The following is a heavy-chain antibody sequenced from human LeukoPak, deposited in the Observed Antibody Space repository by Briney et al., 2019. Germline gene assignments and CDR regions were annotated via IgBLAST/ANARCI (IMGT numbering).Heavy chain of an antibody. V-gene: IGHV3-11*04. CDR1: GFTFNYYY. J-gene: IGHJ4*02. CDR2: ISGSGSTI. CDR3: ARALNVRYNWNGGGY. D-gene: IGHD1-20*01. Sequence: PGGSLRLSCAASGFTFNYYYMSWIRQAPGKGLEWVSYISGSGSTIYYADSVKGRFTISRDNSKNTLYLQMNSLRAEDTAVYHCARALNVRYNWNGGGYWGQGTLVTVSS.